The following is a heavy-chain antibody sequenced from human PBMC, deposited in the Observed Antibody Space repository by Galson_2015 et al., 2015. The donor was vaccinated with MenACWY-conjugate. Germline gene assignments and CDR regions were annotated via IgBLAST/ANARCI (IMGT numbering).Heavy chain of an antibody. J-gene: IGHJ5*02. CDR3: ASDSGGYSYGYLGT. CDR2: IIPILGIA. CDR1: GGTFSSYA. D-gene: IGHD5-18*01. Sequence: SVKVSCKASGGTFSSYAISWVRQAPGQGLEWMGRIIPILGIANYAQKIQGRVTMTRDTSTSTVYMELSSLRSEDTAVYYCASDSGGYSYGYLGTWGQGTLVTVSS. V-gene: IGHV1-69*04.